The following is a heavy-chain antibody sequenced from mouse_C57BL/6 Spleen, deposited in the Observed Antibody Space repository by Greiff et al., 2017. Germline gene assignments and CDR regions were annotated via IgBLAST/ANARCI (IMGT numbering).Heavy chain of an antibody. CDR1: GFTFSDYG. CDR2: ISSGSSTI. J-gene: IGHJ4*01. Sequence: EVNVVASGGGLVKPGGSLKLSCAASGFTFSDYGMHWVRQAPEKGLEWVAYISSGSSTIYYADTVKGRFTISRDNAKTTLFLQMTSLRSEDTAMYYCARGGPDYAMDYWGQGTSVTVSS. V-gene: IGHV5-17*01. CDR3: ARGGPDYAMDY.